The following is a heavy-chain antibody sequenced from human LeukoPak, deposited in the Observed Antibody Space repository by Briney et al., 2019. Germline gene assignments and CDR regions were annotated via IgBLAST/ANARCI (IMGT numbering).Heavy chain of an antibody. D-gene: IGHD1-26*01. Sequence: SETLSLTCTVSGDSISISGYYWGWIRQPPGKGLEWIGGIYYSGNTHYNPSLKSRVTISVDTSKNQFSLKVTSVTAADTAVFYCARHEGATVFDYWGQGTLVTVSS. CDR2: IYYSGNT. J-gene: IGHJ4*02. V-gene: IGHV4-39*01. CDR3: ARHEGATVFDY. CDR1: GDSISISGYY.